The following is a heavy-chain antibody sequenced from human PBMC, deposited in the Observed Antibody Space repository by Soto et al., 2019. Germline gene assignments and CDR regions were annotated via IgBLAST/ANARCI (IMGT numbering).Heavy chain of an antibody. V-gene: IGHV3-23*01. Sequence: GVSLRLSCAASGFTFSSYAMSWVRQAPGKGLEWVSAISGSGGSTYYADSVKGRFTISRDNSKNTLYLQMNSLRAEDTAVYYCAKDRKDSSGYYLSGYYFDYWGQGTLVTVSS. CDR1: GFTFSSYA. J-gene: IGHJ4*02. CDR2: ISGSGGST. D-gene: IGHD3-22*01. CDR3: AKDRKDSSGYYLSGYYFDY.